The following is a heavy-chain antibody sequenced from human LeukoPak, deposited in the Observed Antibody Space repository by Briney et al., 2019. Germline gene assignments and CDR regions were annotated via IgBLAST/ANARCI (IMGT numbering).Heavy chain of an antibody. CDR3: ATVSNYYYYMDV. Sequence: GGSLRLSCAASGFTFSSYWMSWVRQAPGKGLEWVSAISGGGGSTYYADSVKGRFTISRDNSKNTLYLQMNSLRAEDTAVYYCATVSNYYYYMDVWGKGTTVTVSS. J-gene: IGHJ6*03. V-gene: IGHV3-23*01. CDR1: GFTFSSYW. CDR2: ISGGGGST.